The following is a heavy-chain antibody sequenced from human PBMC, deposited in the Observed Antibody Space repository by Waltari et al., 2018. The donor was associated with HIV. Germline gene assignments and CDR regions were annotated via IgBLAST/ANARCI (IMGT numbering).Heavy chain of an antibody. CDR2: ISGVTNTT. CDR1: GFSFGDVA. Sequence: EVRVLESGGGLVQRGGSLRLSCAAFGFSFGDVAMRWGLRTPGKGLGWVSSISGVTNTTYYADSVKGRFTISRVNSKNTLYLQMNSLRVDDTAMYYCAKEGTGYSTGWYVMDHWGQGTLVTVSS. CDR3: AKEGTGYSTGWYVMDH. D-gene: IGHD6-19*01. V-gene: IGHV3-23*01. J-gene: IGHJ4*02.